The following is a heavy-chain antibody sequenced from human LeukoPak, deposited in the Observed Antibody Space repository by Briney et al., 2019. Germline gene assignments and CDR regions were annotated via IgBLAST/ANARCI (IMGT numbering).Heavy chain of an antibody. V-gene: IGHV4-39*07. CDR1: GGSISSSSYY. D-gene: IGHD3-3*01. J-gene: IGHJ5*02. Sequence: PSETLSLTCTVSGGSISSSSYYWGWIRQPPGKGLEWIGSIYYSGSTYYNPSLKSRVTISVDTSKNQFSLKLSSVTAADTAVYYCARATIFGVVIAYNWFDPWGQGTLVTVSS. CDR3: ARATIFGVVIAYNWFDP. CDR2: IYYSGST.